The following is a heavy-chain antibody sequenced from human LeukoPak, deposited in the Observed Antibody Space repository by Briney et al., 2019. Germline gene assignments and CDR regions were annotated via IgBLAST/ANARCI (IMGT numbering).Heavy chain of an antibody. CDR1: GYTFTSYY. Sequence: ASVKVSCKASGYTFTSYYMHWVRQAPGQGLEWMGIINPSGGSTSYAQKFQGRVTMTEDTSTDTAYMELSSLRSEDTAVYYCARVVIRGGYFDYWGQGTLVTVSS. D-gene: IGHD3-10*01. V-gene: IGHV1-46*01. J-gene: IGHJ4*02. CDR3: ARVVIRGGYFDY. CDR2: INPSGGST.